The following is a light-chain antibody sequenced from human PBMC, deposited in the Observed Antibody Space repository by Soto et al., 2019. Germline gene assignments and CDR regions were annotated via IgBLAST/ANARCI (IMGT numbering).Light chain of an antibody. CDR3: GADHGSGGNFVVV. V-gene: IGLV9-49*01. CDR1: SGYTNYK. J-gene: IGLJ2*01. Sequence: QSVLTQPPSASASLGASVTLTCTLSSGYTNYKVDWYQQRPGKGPRFVMRVGTGGIVGSKGDGIPDRFSVLGSGLNRYLTINNIQEEDESDYHCGADHGSGGNFVVVFGGGTQLTVL. CDR2: VGTGGIVG.